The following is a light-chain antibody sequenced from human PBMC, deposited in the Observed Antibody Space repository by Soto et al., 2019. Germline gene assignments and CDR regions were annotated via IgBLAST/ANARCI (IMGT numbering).Light chain of an antibody. CDR3: QSYDSSLSGSGV. CDR2: GNS. Sequence: SVLTRPPSGSGAPGQRVTISCTGSSSNIGAGYDVHWYQQLPGTAPKLLIYGNSNRPSGVPDRFSGSKSGTSASLAITGLQAEDEADYYCQSYDSSLSGSGVFGTGTKVTVL. V-gene: IGLV1-40*01. CDR1: SSNIGAGYD. J-gene: IGLJ1*01.